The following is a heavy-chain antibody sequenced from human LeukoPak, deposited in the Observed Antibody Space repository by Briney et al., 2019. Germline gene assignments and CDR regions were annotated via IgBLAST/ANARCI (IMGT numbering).Heavy chain of an antibody. CDR1: GFTFSSYG. CDR2: IWYDGSNK. CDR3: ARDRGGTDYSLDY. V-gene: IGHV3-33*01. D-gene: IGHD4-11*01. J-gene: IGHJ4*02. Sequence: GGSLRLSCAASGFTFSSYGMHWVRQAPGKGLEWVAVIWYDGSNKYYADSVKGRFTISRDNSKNTLYLQMNSLRAEDTAVYYCARDRGGTDYSLDYWGQGTLVTVSS.